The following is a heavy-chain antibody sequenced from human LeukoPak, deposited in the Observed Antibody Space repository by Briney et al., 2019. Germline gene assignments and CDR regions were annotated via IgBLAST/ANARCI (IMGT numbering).Heavy chain of an antibody. J-gene: IGHJ4*03. CDR3: ARQQYSDY. CDR1: GFPFSRYW. Sequence: GGSLRLSCAASGFPFSRYWMTWVRQAPGKGLEWVANIKEDGSENSYVESVKGRFTISRDNAKNSLYLQLNSLRAEDTAVYFCARQQYSDYWGQGTTVTVSS. CDR2: IKEDGSEN. D-gene: IGHD1/OR15-1a*01. V-gene: IGHV3-7*01.